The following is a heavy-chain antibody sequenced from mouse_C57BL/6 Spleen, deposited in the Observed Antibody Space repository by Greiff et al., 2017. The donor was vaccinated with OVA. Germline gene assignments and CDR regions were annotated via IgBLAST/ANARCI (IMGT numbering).Heavy chain of an antibody. CDR3: AGTTVVAHFDY. J-gene: IGHJ2*01. CDR1: GYAFTNYL. V-gene: IGHV1-54*01. D-gene: IGHD1-1*01. Sequence: QVQLQQSGAELVRPGTSVKVSCKASGYAFTNYLIEWVKQRPGQGLEWIGVINPGSGGTNYNEKFKGKATLTADKSSSTAYMQLSSLTSEDSAVYFCAGTTVVAHFDYWGQGTTLTVS. CDR2: INPGSGGT.